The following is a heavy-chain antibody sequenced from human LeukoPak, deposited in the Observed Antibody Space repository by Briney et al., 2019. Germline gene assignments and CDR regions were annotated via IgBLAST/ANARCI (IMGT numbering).Heavy chain of an antibody. J-gene: IGHJ4*02. CDR3: TRPHYDSSGYYYAFDY. V-gene: IGHV3-73*01. D-gene: IGHD3-22*01. CDR2: IRSKANSYAT. Sequence: GGSLRLSCAASGFTFSGSAMHWVRQASGKGLEWVGRIRSKANSYATAYAASGKGRFTISRDDSKNTAYLQMNSLKTEDTAVYYCTRPHYDSSGYYYAFDYWGQGTLVTVSS. CDR1: GFTFSGSA.